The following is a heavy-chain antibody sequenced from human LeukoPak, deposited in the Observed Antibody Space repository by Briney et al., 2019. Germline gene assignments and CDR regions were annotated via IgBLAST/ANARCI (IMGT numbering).Heavy chain of an antibody. D-gene: IGHD6-13*01. Sequence: ASVKVSCKASGYTFTSYYMHWVRQAPGQGLEWMGIINPSGGSASYAQRFQGRVTMTRDMSTSTVYMELSSLRSEDTAVYYCAREGLGAAAGIFDYWGQGTLVTVSS. CDR1: GYTFTSYY. V-gene: IGHV1-46*01. CDR2: INPSGGSA. CDR3: AREGLGAAAGIFDY. J-gene: IGHJ4*02.